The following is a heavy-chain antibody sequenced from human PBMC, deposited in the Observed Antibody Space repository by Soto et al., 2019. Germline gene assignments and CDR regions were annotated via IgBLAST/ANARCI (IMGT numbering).Heavy chain of an antibody. V-gene: IGHV1-69*13. D-gene: IGHD6-13*01. J-gene: IGHJ4*02. CDR2: IIPIFGTA. CDR1: GSTFSSYA. Sequence: ASGKVSCKASGSTFSSYAISWVRQAPGQGLEWMGGIIPIFGTANYAQKFQGRVTITADESTSTAYMELSSLRSEDTAVYYCARVGYSSSWYTYWGQGTLVTVSS. CDR3: ARVGYSSSWYTY.